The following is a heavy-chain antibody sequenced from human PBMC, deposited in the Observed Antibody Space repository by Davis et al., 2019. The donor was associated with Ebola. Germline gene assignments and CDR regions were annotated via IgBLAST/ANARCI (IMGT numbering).Heavy chain of an antibody. CDR1: GGSISSYY. J-gene: IGHJ6*02. V-gene: IGHV4-59*08. Sequence: SETLSLTCTVSGGSISSYYWSWIRQPPGKGLEWIGYTYYSGSTNYNPSLKSRVTISVDTSKNQFSLKLSSVTAADTAVYYCARRQWELHYYGMDVWGQGTTVTVSS. CDR3: ARRQWELHYYGMDV. D-gene: IGHD1-26*01. CDR2: TYYSGST.